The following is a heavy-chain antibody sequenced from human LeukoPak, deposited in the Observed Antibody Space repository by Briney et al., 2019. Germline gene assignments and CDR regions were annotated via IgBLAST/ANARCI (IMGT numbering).Heavy chain of an antibody. D-gene: IGHD5-12*01. CDR2: IYPRDSDT. CDR3: ARGTGYQRGLFDP. V-gene: IGHV5-51*01. J-gene: IGHJ5*02. Sequence: GESLKISCKGSGYTFTNYWIGWVRQMPGKGLEWMGIIYPRDSDTRYSPSFQGQVIISADKSISTAYLQLSSLKASGTATYYCARGTGYQRGLFDPWGQGTLVTVSS. CDR1: GYTFTNYW.